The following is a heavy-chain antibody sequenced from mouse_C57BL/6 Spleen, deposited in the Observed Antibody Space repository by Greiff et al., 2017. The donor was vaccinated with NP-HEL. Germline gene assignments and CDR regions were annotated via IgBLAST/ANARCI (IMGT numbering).Heavy chain of an antibody. Sequence: EVMLVESGGGLVKPGGSLKLSCAASGFTFSDYGMHWVRQAPEKGLEWVAYISSGSSTIYYADTVKGRFTISRDNAKNPLFLQMTSLRSEDTAMYYCARGQLRLPFAYWGQGTLVTVSA. CDR1: GFTFSDYG. D-gene: IGHD3-2*02. J-gene: IGHJ3*01. CDR3: ARGQLRLPFAY. V-gene: IGHV5-17*01. CDR2: ISSGSSTI.